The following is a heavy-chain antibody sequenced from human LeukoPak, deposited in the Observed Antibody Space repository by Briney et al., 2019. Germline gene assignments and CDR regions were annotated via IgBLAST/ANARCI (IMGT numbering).Heavy chain of an antibody. CDR3: ARDQASSWYPIDY. J-gene: IGHJ4*02. Sequence: GGSLRLSCAASGFTFSSYSMNWVRQAPGKGLEWVSSIRSSSSYIYYADSVKGRFTISRDNSKNTLYLQMNSLRAEDTAVYYCARDQASSWYPIDYWGQGTLVTVSS. V-gene: IGHV3-21*01. CDR1: GFTFSSYS. D-gene: IGHD6-13*01. CDR2: IRSSSSYI.